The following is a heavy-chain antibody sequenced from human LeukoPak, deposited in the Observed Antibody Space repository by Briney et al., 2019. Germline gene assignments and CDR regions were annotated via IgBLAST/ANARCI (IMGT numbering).Heavy chain of an antibody. CDR2: MNSNSGNT. V-gene: IGHV1-8*01. CDR3: ARGLGPTSKRWLRGGGY. J-gene: IGHJ4*02. CDR1: GYTFTSYD. D-gene: IGHD5-12*01. Sequence: GASVKVSCKASGYTFTSYDVNWVGQATGQGLEWMGWMNSNSGNTGYAQKFQGRVTMTRNTSISTAYMELSSLRSEDTAVYYCARGLGPTSKRWLRGGGYWGQGTLVTVSS.